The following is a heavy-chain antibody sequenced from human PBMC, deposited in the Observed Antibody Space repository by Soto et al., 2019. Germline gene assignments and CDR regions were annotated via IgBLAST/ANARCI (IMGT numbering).Heavy chain of an antibody. CDR3: AKDQGSSWYSSFYSSYGMDV. J-gene: IGHJ6*02. CDR1: GFTFSSYV. CDR2: TSSDGNNK. D-gene: IGHD6-13*01. V-gene: IGHV3-30*18. Sequence: GGSLRLSCAASGFTFSSYVMHWVRQAPGKGLEWVAVTSSDGNNKRYADSVKDRFTISRDTSKNTLYLQMYSLRAEDTAVYYCAKDQGSSWYSSFYSSYGMDVWGQGTTVTVSS.